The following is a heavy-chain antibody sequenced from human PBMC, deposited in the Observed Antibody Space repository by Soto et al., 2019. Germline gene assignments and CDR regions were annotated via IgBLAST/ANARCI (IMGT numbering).Heavy chain of an antibody. CDR2: ISDSGGST. J-gene: IGHJ5*02. CDR1: GFSFSDYA. D-gene: IGHD6-13*01. CDR3: ATELGFAR. Sequence: GGSLRLSCAASGFSFSDYAMTWVRQAPGKGLEWVSSISDSGGSTYYADSVKGRFTISRDNSKNTLYLQMNSLRAEDTAVYYCATELGFARWGQGTLVTVSS. V-gene: IGHV3-23*01.